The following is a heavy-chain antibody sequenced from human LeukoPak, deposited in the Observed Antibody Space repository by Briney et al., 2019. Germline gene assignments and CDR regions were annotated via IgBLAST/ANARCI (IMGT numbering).Heavy chain of an antibody. Sequence: GGSLRLSCAASGFTFSSYSVNWVRQAPGKGLQWVSYISSSSSTIYYADSVKGRFTISRDNAKNSLYLQMNSLRAEDTAVYYCARALWFGETFPAYWGQGTLVTVSS. CDR3: ARALWFGETFPAY. J-gene: IGHJ4*02. D-gene: IGHD3-10*01. CDR1: GFTFSSYS. CDR2: ISSSSSTI. V-gene: IGHV3-48*01.